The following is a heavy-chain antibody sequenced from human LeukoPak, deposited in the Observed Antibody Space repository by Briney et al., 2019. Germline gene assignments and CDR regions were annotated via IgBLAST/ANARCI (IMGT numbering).Heavy chain of an antibody. V-gene: IGHV1-69*04. CDR1: GGTFSSYA. D-gene: IGHD3-10*01. Sequence: GASVKVSCKASGGTFSSYAISWVRQAPGQGLEWMGRIIPILGIANYAQKFQGRVTITADKSTSTAYMELSSLRSEDTAVYYCARDKRLWFGDHDYWGQGTLVTVSS. CDR3: ARDKRLWFGDHDY. J-gene: IGHJ4*02. CDR2: IIPILGIA.